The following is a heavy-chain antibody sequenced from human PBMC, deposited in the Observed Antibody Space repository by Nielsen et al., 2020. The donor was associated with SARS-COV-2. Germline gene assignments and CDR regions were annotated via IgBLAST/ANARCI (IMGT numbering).Heavy chain of an antibody. V-gene: IGHV3-30*18. CDR2: ISYDGSNK. Sequence: GGSLRLSCAASGFTFSSYGMHWVRQAPGKGLEWVAVISYDGSNKYYADSVKGRFTISRDNSKNTLYLQMNSLRAEDTAVYYCAKVHLRGAKWLVLTRGYYFDYWGQGTLVTVSS. D-gene: IGHD6-19*01. CDR3: AKVHLRGAKWLVLTRGYYFDY. J-gene: IGHJ4*02. CDR1: GFTFSSYG.